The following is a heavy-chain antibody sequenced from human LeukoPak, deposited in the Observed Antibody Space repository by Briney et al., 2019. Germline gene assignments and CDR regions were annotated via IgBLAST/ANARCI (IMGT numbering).Heavy chain of an antibody. J-gene: IGHJ4*02. D-gene: IGHD3/OR15-3a*01. CDR1: EFTFSSHT. Sequence: PGGSLRLSCTASEFTFSSHTMNWVRQAPGKGLEWVSSISSTSSYIYYAASVKGRFTISRDNAKNSLYLQMNSLRAEDTAVYYCARDLRGLPFDYLGQGTLVTVSS. V-gene: IGHV3-21*01. CDR2: ISSTSSYI. CDR3: ARDLRGLPFDY.